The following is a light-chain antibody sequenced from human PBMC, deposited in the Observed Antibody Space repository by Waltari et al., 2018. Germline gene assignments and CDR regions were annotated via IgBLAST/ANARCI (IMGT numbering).Light chain of an antibody. CDR2: GAS. CDR3: QHYRSLPVT. CDR1: QSVSRT. Sequence: SCRASQSVSRTLAWYQQKPGQAPRLLIYGASIRATGIPDRFSGSGSGTEFSLTISRLEPEDFAVYYCQHYRSLPVTFGQGTKVEIK. J-gene: IGKJ1*01. V-gene: IGKV3D-15*01.